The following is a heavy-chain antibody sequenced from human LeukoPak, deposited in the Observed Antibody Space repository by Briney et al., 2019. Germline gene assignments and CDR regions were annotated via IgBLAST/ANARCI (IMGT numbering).Heavy chain of an antibody. V-gene: IGHV1-2*02. CDR2: INPNSGGT. CDR3: ARDAKDIVVVPAAIGNWFDP. J-gene: IGHJ5*02. Sequence: GASVKVSCKASRYTFTGYYMHWVRQAPGQGLEWMGWINPNSGGTNYAQKFQGRVTMTRDTSISTAYMELSRLRSDDTAVYYCARDAKDIVVVPAAIGNWFDPWGQGTLVTVSS. D-gene: IGHD2-2*02. CDR1: RYTFTGYY.